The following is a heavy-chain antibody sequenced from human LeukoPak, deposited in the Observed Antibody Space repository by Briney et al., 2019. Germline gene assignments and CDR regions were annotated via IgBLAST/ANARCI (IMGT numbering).Heavy chain of an antibody. CDR2: IYYSGST. V-gene: IGHV4-39*07. Sequence: SETLSLTCTVSGGSISSSSYYWGWIRQPPGKGLEWIGSIYYSGSTYYNPSLKSRVTISVDTSKNQFSLKLSSVTAADTAVYYCARDFTDSGSSLVYYYYYYMDVWGKGTTVTVSS. J-gene: IGHJ6*03. CDR1: GGSISSSSYY. CDR3: ARDFTDSGSSLVYYYYYYMDV. D-gene: IGHD1-26*01.